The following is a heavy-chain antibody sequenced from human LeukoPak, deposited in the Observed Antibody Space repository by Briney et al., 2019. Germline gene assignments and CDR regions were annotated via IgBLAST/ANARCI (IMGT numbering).Heavy chain of an antibody. V-gene: IGHV1-69*04. J-gene: IGHJ3*02. CDR1: GFTFSSYA. CDR3: AKDLSSGWYSPDAFDI. D-gene: IGHD6-19*01. CDR2: IIPILGIA. Sequence: GGSLRLSCAASGFTFSSYAISWVRQAPGQGLEWMGRIIPILGIANYAQKFQGRVTITADKSTSTAYMELSSLRSEDTAVYYCAKDLSSGWYSPDAFDIWGQGTMVTVSS.